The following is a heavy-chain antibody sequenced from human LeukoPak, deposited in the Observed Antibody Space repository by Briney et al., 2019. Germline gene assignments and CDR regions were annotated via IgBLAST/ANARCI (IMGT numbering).Heavy chain of an antibody. CDR2: IYYSGST. Sequence: SETLSLTCTVSGGSISSYYWSWIRQPPGKGLEWIGYIYYSGSTYYNPSLRSRVTISVDTSKNQFSLKVNSLTAADTAVYYCARRPYHFDIIGPVWGQGTKVTVSS. CDR3: ARRPYHFDIIGPV. D-gene: IGHD3-22*01. CDR1: GGSISSYY. V-gene: IGHV4-59*12. J-gene: IGHJ3*01.